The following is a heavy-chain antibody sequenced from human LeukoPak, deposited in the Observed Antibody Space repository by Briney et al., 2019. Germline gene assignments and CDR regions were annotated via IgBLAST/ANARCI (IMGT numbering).Heavy chain of an antibody. CDR2: INHSGST. CDR3: ARAYCSGGSCYWYFDL. D-gene: IGHD2-15*01. CDR1: GGSFTGYY. Sequence: SETLSLTCAVYGGSFTGYYWSWIRQPPGKGLEWIWEINHSGSTNYNPSLKSRVTISVDTSKNQFSLKLSSVTAADTAVYYCARAYCSGGSCYWYFDLWGRGTLVTVSS. V-gene: IGHV4-34*01. J-gene: IGHJ2*01.